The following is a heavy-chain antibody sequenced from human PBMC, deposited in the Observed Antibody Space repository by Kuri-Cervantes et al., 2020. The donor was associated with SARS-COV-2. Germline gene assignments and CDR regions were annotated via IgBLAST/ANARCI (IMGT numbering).Heavy chain of an antibody. CDR3: SRRGFDP. CDR1: GGSISTYY. Sequence: GSLRLSCLVSGGSISTYYWSWIRQSPGKGLEWIGDIYKSGSTKTNPSLKTRVTISVDTSKNQFSLKVRSATAAETACLLFSRRGFDPWGQGILVTVSS. V-gene: IGHV4-59*01. D-gene: IGHD3/OR15-3a*01. J-gene: IGHJ5*02. CDR2: IYKSGST.